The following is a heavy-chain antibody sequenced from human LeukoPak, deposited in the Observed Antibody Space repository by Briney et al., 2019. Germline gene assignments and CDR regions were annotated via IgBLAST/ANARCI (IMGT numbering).Heavy chain of an antibody. D-gene: IGHD3-10*01. J-gene: IGHJ4*02. Sequence: SETLSLTCALSGDSFSSGYWNWIRQPPGKGLEWIGYIYYSGTTNSNPSLESRVTVSVDTSKKYCSLKLTSVTAADTAVYFCARGDPAGLFDSWGQGHLVTVSS. CDR3: ARGDPAGLFDS. V-gene: IGHV4-59*01. CDR1: GDSFSSGY. CDR2: IYYSGTT.